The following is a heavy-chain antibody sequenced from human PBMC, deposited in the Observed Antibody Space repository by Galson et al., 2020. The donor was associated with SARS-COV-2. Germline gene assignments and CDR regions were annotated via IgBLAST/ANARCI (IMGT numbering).Heavy chain of an antibody. V-gene: IGHV3-23*01. CDR2: ISGSGGNT. D-gene: IGHD6-19*01. CDR3: GMHSSGWHQGTYFDY. CDR1: GFTFSSYA. Sequence: GESLKISCAASGFTFSSYAMNWVRQAPGKGLEWVSAISGSGGNTYYTDSVKGRFTISRDNSKNTLFLQMNSLRAEDTAVYYCGMHSSGWHQGTYFDYWGQGTLVTFSS. J-gene: IGHJ4*02.